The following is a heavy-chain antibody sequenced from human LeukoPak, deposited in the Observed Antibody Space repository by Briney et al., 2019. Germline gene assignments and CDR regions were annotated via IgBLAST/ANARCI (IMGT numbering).Heavy chain of an antibody. Sequence: PSETLSLTCAVYGGSFSGYYWSWIRQPPGKGLEWIGEINHSGSTNYNPSLKSRVTILVDTSKNQFSLKLSSVTAADTAVYYCASHRFRGLRTNKGFDYWGQGTLVTVSS. CDR1: GGSFSGYY. V-gene: IGHV4-34*01. D-gene: IGHD5-12*01. CDR3: ASHRFRGLRTNKGFDY. CDR2: INHSGST. J-gene: IGHJ4*02.